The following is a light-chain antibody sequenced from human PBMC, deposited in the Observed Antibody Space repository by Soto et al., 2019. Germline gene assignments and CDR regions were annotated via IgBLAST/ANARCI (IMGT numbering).Light chain of an antibody. J-gene: IGKJ1*01. CDR2: GAS. CDR1: LSVSSSY. Sequence: EIVLTQSPGTLSLSPGERASLSCRASLSVSSSYLAWYQQKPGQAPRLLIYGASSRATGIPDRFSGSGSGTDFSLTISRLEPEDFAVYYCQQDGSSPWTFVQGTKVEFK. V-gene: IGKV3-20*01. CDR3: QQDGSSPWT.